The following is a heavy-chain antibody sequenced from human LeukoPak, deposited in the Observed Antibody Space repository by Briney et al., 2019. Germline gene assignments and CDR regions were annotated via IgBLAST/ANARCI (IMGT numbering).Heavy chain of an antibody. CDR2: MNPNSGNI. J-gene: IGHJ4*02. Sequence: ASVKVSCKASGYTFTSYAMNWVRQAPGQGLEWMGWMNPNSGNIGYAQKFQGRVTMTRNTSISTAYMELSSLRSEDTAVYYCARGLGNDGIFDYWGQGTLVTVSS. V-gene: IGHV1-8*02. D-gene: IGHD1-1*01. CDR3: ARGLGNDGIFDY. CDR1: GYTFTSYA.